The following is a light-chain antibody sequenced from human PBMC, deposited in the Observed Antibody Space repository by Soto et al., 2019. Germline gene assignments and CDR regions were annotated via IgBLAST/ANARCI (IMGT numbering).Light chain of an antibody. J-gene: IGLJ1*01. CDR1: SSDVGGYNY. V-gene: IGLV2-14*01. CDR2: DVS. CDR3: SSYTSSSHNYV. Sequence: QSVLTQPASVSGSPGQSITISCTGTSSDVGGYNYVSWYQQHPGKAPKLMIYDVSNRPSGVSNRFSGSKSGNTASLTISGLQAEDEADYYCSSYTSSSHNYVFGTGTKRTVL.